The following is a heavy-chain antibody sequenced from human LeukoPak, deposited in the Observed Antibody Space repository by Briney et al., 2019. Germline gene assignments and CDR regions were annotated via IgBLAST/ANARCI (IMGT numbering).Heavy chain of an antibody. CDR2: INPNSGGT. D-gene: IGHD2-2*01. V-gene: IGHV1-2*02. Sequence: GASVKVSCKASGYTFTGYYMHWVRQAPGQGLEWMGWINPNSGGTNYAQKFQGRVTMTRDTSISTAYMELSRLRSNDTAVYYCARGAYCSSTSCPWWFDPWGQGTLVTVSS. J-gene: IGHJ5*02. CDR1: GYTFTGYY. CDR3: ARGAYCSSTSCPWWFDP.